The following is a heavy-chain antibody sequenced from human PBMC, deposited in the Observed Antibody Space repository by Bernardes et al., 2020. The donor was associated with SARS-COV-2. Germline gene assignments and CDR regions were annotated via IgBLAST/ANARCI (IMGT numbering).Heavy chain of an antibody. Sequence: GGSLRLSCAASGFTFSSYEMNWVRQAPGKGLEWVSYISSSGSTIYYADSVKGRFTISRDNAKNSLYLQMNSLRAEDTAVYYCASFPSPIAAAGDFDYWGQGTLVTVSS. V-gene: IGHV3-48*03. CDR2: ISSSGSTI. J-gene: IGHJ4*02. D-gene: IGHD6-13*01. CDR3: ASFPSPIAAAGDFDY. CDR1: GFTFSSYE.